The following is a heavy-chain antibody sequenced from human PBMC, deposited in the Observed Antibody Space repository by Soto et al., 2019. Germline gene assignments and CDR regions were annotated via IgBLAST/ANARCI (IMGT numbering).Heavy chain of an antibody. V-gene: IGHV1-3*01. CDR1: GYTFTSYA. CDR2: INAGNGNT. J-gene: IGHJ4*02. Sequence: ASVKVSCKASGYTFTSYAMHWVRQAPGQRLEWMGWINAGNGNTKYSQKFQGRVTITRDTSASTAYMELSSLRSEDTAVYYCGRGKDDSSGYYYAGFLYGAKGTLSTFPS. D-gene: IGHD3-22*01. CDR3: GRGKDDSSGYYYAGFLY.